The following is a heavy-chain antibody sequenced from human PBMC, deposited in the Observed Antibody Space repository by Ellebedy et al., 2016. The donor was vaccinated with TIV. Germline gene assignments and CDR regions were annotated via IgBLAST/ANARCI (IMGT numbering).Heavy chain of an antibody. CDR2: VHPIGDVT. V-gene: IGHV1-46*01. CDR3: VRRIVAGDTYGVDV. CDR1: GYTFTSFY. J-gene: IGHJ6*02. Sequence: AASVKVSCKASGYTFTSFYIPWVRQAPGQGLEWMGIVHPIGDVTKYAQRFQGRVTMTRDPSTSTVYMELSSLRSEDTAVYFCVRRIVAGDTYGVDVWGQGTTVTVSS. D-gene: IGHD6-19*01.